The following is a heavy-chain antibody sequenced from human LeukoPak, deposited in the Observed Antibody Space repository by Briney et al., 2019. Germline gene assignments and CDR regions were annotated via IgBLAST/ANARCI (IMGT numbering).Heavy chain of an antibody. D-gene: IGHD3-16*01. V-gene: IGHV3-21*01. CDR2: ISSSSSYI. CDR1: GFTVSSNY. Sequence: GGSLRLSCAASGFTVSSNYMSWVRQAPGKGLEWVSSISSSSSYIYYADSVKGRFTIPRDNAKNSLYLQMNSLRAEDTAVYYCARDPLIGDYWGQGTLVTVSS. J-gene: IGHJ4*02. CDR3: ARDPLIGDY.